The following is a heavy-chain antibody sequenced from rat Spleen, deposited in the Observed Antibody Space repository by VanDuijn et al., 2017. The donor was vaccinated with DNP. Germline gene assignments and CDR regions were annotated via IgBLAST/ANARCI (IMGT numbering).Heavy chain of an antibody. V-gene: IGHV5S10*01. CDR1: GFTFSDFN. D-gene: IGHD1-4*01. CDR2: IVYDGSRT. J-gene: IGHJ3*01. CDR3: TIQGTGNVRHYFAY. Sequence: EVQLVESGGDLVQPGRSLKLSCAASGFTFSDFNMAWVRQSPKRGLEWVANIVYDGSRTYYRDSVKGRFTISRDNAKSTLYLQMDSLRSEDTATYYCTIQGTGNVRHYFAYWGQGTLVTVSS.